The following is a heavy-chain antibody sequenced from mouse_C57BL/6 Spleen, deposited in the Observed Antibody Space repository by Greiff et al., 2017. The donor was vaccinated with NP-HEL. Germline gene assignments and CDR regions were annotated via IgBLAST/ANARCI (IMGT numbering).Heavy chain of an antibody. J-gene: IGHJ4*01. CDR3: VRESSGYEYYYAMDY. CDR2: IRSKSSNYAT. CDR1: GFTFTIYA. D-gene: IGHD3-2*02. V-gene: IGHV10-3*01. Sequence: EVKLVESGGGLVQPKGSLKLSCAASGFTFTIYAMHWVRQAPGQGLEWVARIRSKSSNYATYYADSVKDRFTISRDDSQSMLYLQMNNLKTEDTAMYYCVRESSGYEYYYAMDYWGQGTSVTVSS.